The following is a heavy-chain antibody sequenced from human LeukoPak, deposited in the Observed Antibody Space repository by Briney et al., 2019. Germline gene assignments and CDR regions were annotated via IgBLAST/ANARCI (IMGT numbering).Heavy chain of an antibody. J-gene: IGHJ4*02. CDR1: GGSISSYY. V-gene: IGHV4-59*01. Sequence: PSETLSLTCTVSGGSISSYYWSWIRQPPGKGLEWIGYIYYSGSTNYNPSLKSRVTISVDTSKNQFSLKLSSVTAADTAVYYCARERSLEPPDYWGQGTLVTVSS. CDR3: ARERSLEPPDY. CDR2: IYYSGST. D-gene: IGHD1-1*01.